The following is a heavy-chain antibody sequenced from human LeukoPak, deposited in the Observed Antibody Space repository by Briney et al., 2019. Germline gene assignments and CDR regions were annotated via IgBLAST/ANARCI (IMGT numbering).Heavy chain of an antibody. D-gene: IGHD2-15*01. CDR3: XXXXXXXXXXXCYSGGLGYMDV. Sequence: GGSLRLSCAASGFTFSDYNMRWIRQAPGKGLEWVSSISRSGSTKYYADSVKGRFTISRDNAKNSLFLQMNSLRAEDTAVYYXXXXXXXXXXXXCYSGGLGYMDVWGKGTTVTISS. CDR1: GFTFSDYN. CDR2: ISRSGSTK. V-gene: IGHV3-11*01. J-gene: IGHJ6*03.